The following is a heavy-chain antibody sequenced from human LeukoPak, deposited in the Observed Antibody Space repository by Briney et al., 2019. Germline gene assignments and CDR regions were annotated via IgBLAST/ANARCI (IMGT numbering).Heavy chain of an antibody. CDR1: GFTFSSYW. J-gene: IGHJ4*02. CDR3: ARDGVAGGFDY. Sequence: NPGGSLRLSCAASGFTFSSYWMSWVRQAPGEGLEWVANIKQDGSEKYYVDSVKGRFTISRDDAKNLVFLQMNSLRVEDTAVYYCARDGVAGGFDYWGQGILVTVSS. V-gene: IGHV3-7*01. D-gene: IGHD6-19*01. CDR2: IKQDGSEK.